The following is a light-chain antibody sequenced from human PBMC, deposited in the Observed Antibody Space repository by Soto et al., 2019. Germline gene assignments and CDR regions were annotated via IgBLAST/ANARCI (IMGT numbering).Light chain of an antibody. CDR1: SSNIGINT. V-gene: IGLV1-44*01. J-gene: IGLJ1*01. CDR2: SNN. CDR3: AAWDDSLNGQV. Sequence: QSVLTQPPSASGTPGQRVTISCSGSSSNIGINTVNWYQQLPGTAPKLLIYSNNQRPSGVPDRFSGSKSGTSASLAISGLQSEDEADYYCAAWDDSLNGQVFGTGTKVTVL.